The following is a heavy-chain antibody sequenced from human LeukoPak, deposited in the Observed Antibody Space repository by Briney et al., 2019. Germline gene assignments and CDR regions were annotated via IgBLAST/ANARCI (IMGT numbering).Heavy chain of an antibody. CDR2: IWYDGSNK. J-gene: IGHJ4*02. D-gene: IGHD1/OR15-1a*01. CDR1: GFTFSSYG. Sequence: GGSLRLSCAASGFTFSSYGMHWVRQAPGKGLEWVAVIWYDGSNKYYADSVKGRFTISRDNSKNTVYLQMNSLRAEDTAFYYCARVASRTYADYFDYWGQGTLVTVSS. V-gene: IGHV3-33*01. CDR3: ARVASRTYADYFDY.